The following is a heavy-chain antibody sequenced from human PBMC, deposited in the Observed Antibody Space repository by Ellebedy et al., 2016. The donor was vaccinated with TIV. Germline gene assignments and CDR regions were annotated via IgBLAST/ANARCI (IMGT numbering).Heavy chain of an antibody. CDR3: ARDARFIDQQHNWFDP. D-gene: IGHD6-13*01. CDR2: ISSSGTTI. J-gene: IGHJ5*02. CDR1: GFIFRDYY. V-gene: IGHV3-11*01. Sequence: GGSLRLSCAASGFIFRDYYMSWIRQAPGKGLEWVSYISSSGTTIYYADSVKGRFTISRDNAKNSLYLQMNSLRADDTAVYYCARDARFIDQQHNWFDPWGRGTLVTVSS.